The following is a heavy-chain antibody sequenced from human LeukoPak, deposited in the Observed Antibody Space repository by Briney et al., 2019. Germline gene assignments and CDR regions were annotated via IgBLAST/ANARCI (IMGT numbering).Heavy chain of an antibody. J-gene: IGHJ4*02. D-gene: IGHD2-15*01. Sequence: SQTLSLTCTVSGGSICSGDYYWSWIRQPPGKGLEWIGYIYYSGSTYYNPSLKSRVTISVDTSKNQFSLKLSSVTAADTAVYYWAREEYCSGGSCSDYWGQGTLVTVSS. CDR3: AREEYCSGGSCSDY. V-gene: IGHV4-30-4*01. CDR1: GGSICSGDYY. CDR2: IYYSGST.